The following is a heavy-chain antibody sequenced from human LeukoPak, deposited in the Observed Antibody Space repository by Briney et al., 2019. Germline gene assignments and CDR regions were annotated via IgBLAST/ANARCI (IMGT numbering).Heavy chain of an antibody. CDR2: LKEDGGEK. D-gene: IGHD3-16*01. J-gene: IGHJ4*02. CDR3: AREAHPEGYNYDLVLDY. Sequence: PGGSLRLSCAASGFTVSSNYMSWVRQAPGKGLEWLANLKEDGGEKYYVDSVKGRFTISRDNARNSLYLQMNSLRAEDTAVYYCAREAHPEGYNYDLVLDYWGQGTLVTVSS. V-gene: IGHV3-7*01. CDR1: GFTVSSNY.